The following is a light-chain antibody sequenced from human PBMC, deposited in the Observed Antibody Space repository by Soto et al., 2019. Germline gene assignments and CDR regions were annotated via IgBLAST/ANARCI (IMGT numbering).Light chain of an antibody. CDR3: QQYNSWPRT. V-gene: IGKV3-15*01. J-gene: IGKJ1*01. CDR1: QSVSNN. Sequence: EVVMTQSPATLSVSPGESATLSCRASQSVSNNLAWYQQKPGQAPRLLIYGASTRATGFPARFSGSGSGTEFTLTISRLQSEDFAVYHCQQYNSWPRTFGQGTKVDIK. CDR2: GAS.